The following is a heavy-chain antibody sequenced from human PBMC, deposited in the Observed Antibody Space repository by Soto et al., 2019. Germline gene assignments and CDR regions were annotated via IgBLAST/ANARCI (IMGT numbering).Heavy chain of an antibody. CDR3: ARQDYYDSSGSFDY. J-gene: IGHJ4*02. CDR2: IYYSGST. D-gene: IGHD3-22*01. V-gene: IGHV4-59*08. CDR1: GGTISSWY. Sequence: PSETLSLTCTVSGGTISSWYWSWIRQPPGKGLEWIGYIYYSGSTNCNPSLKSRVTISVDTSKNQFSLKLSSVTAADTAVYYCARQDYYDSSGSFDYWGQGTLVTVSS.